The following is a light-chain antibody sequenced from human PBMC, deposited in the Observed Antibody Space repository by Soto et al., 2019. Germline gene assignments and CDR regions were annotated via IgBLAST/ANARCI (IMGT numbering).Light chain of an antibody. J-gene: IGLJ1*01. CDR2: GVN. Sequence: QSALTQPPSASGSPGQSVTISCTGTSSDVGAYDYVSWHQQHPGKAPKVIIYGVNKRPSGVPDRFSGSKSGNTASLTVSGLQAEDEADYYCSSYAGTNNDDFGT. CDR1: SSDVGAYDY. CDR3: SSYAGTNNDD. V-gene: IGLV2-8*01.